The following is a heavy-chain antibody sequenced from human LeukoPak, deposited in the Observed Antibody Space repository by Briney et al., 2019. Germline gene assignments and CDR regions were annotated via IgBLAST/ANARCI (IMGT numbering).Heavy chain of an antibody. CDR3: ATALRVATYFDY. Sequence: GASVKVSCKVSGYTLTELSMHWVRQAPGKGLEWMGGFDPEDGETIYAQKFQGRVTMTEDTSTDTAYMELSSLRSEDTAVYYCATALRVATYFDYWGQGTLVTVFS. V-gene: IGHV1-24*01. J-gene: IGHJ4*02. D-gene: IGHD5-12*01. CDR1: GYTLTELS. CDR2: FDPEDGET.